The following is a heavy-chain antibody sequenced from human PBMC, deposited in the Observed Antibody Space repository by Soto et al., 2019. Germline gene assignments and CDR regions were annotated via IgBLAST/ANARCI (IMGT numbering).Heavy chain of an antibody. CDR3: ARESRFLEWLSLNWFDP. CDR1: GFTFSSYS. J-gene: IGHJ5*02. D-gene: IGHD3-3*01. V-gene: IGHV3-48*02. Sequence: GGSLRLSCAASGFTFSSYSMNWVRQAPGKGLEWVSYISSSSSTIYYADSVKGRFTISRDNAKNSLYLQMNSLRDEDTAVYYCARESRFLEWLSLNWFDPWGQATLVTVSS. CDR2: ISSSSSTI.